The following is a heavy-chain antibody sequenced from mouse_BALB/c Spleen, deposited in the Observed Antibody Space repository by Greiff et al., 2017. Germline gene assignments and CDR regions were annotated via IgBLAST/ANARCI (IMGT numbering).Heavy chain of an antibody. V-gene: IGHV1-5*01. CDR1: GYTFTSYW. Sequence: VQLQQSGTVLARPGASVKMSCKASGYTFTSYWMHWVKQRPGQGLEWIGAIYPGNSDTSYNQKFKGKAKLTAVTSTSTAYMELSSLTNEDSAVYYCTRREGYYFAMDYWGQGTSVTVSS. CDR3: TRREGYYFAMDY. CDR2: IYPGNSDT. D-gene: IGHD2-3*01. J-gene: IGHJ4*01.